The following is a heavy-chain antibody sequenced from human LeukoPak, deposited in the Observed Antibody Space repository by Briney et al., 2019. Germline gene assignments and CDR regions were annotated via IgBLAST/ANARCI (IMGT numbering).Heavy chain of an antibody. CDR1: GFSFTSYN. V-gene: IGHV3-30*18. CDR2: ISYDGNIK. J-gene: IGHJ4*02. Sequence: PGTSLRLSCAASGFSFTSYNFHWVRQAPGKGLQWLGFISYDGNIKYEDSVKGRFTISRDNSKNTLYLQMNSLRAEDTAVYYCAKDGAGGPPLDYWGQGTLVTVSS. D-gene: IGHD1-26*01. CDR3: AKDGAGGPPLDY.